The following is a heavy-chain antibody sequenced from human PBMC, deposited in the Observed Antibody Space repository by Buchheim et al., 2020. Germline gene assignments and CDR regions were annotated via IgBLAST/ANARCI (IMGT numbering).Heavy chain of an antibody. J-gene: IGHJ5*02. CDR3: ARNGQWPQPGWFDP. CDR2: IYYNGNT. Sequence: QLHLQESGPGLVKPSETLSLTCTVSGGSIRSSRTYYWGWIRQPPGKGLEWIGSIYYNGNTWYNASLKSRVTISVDTSKNQFSLKLNSLTAADTAVYYCARNGQWPQPGWFDPWGQGIL. CDR1: GGSIRSSRTYY. V-gene: IGHV4-39*01. D-gene: IGHD6-19*01.